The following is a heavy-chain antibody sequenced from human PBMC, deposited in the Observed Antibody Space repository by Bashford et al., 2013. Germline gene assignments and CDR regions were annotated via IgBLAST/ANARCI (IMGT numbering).Heavy chain of an antibody. CDR3: ARVAPYDSTGQYSVYDVFDL. D-gene: IGHD3-22*01. V-gene: IGHV1-46*01. Sequence: WVRQAPGQGLEWVGLINPSGSTSTTYAQKFQGRITMTRDTSSSTVYMELSSLTSDDTAVYYCARVAPYDSTGQYSVYDVFDLWGQGTMVTVSS. CDR2: INPSGSTST. J-gene: IGHJ3*01.